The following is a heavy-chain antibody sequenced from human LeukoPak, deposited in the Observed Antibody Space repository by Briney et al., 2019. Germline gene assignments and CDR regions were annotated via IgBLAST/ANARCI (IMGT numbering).Heavy chain of an antibody. D-gene: IGHD3-22*01. V-gene: IGHV1-8*03. CDR2: MNPNSGNT. CDR3: ARDDGGYYDDAFDI. CDR1: GYTFTSYD. Sequence: ASVKVSCKASGYTFTSYDINWVRQATGQGLEWMGWMNPNSGNTGYAQKFQGRVTITADEFTSTAYMELSSLRSEDTAVYYCARDDGGYYDDAFDIWGQGTMVTVSS. J-gene: IGHJ3*02.